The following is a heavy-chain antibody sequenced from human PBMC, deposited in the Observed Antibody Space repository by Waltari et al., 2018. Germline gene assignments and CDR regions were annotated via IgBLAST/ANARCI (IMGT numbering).Heavy chain of an antibody. V-gene: IGHV4-4*09. CDR2: IYTSGST. Sequence: SWIRQPAGKGLEWIGYIYTSGSTNYNPSLKSRVTISVDTSKNQFSLKLSSVTAADTAVCYCASTKYSSSWYGYWGQGTLVTVSS. CDR3: ASTKYSSSWYGY. D-gene: IGHD6-13*01. J-gene: IGHJ4*02.